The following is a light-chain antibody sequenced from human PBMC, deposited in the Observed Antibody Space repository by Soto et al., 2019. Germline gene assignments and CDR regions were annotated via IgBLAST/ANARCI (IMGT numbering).Light chain of an antibody. CDR3: QKNKISPRP. Sequence: AIQMTQSPSSLSASVGDRVTITCRASQGIRNDLGWYQQKPGKAPKLLIYAASSLQSGVPSRFSGSGSGTDFTLTISSLQPKIFDTYYFQKNKISPRPLGKGTKGDIK. J-gene: IGKJ1*01. CDR2: AAS. CDR1: QGIRND. V-gene: IGKV1-6*01.